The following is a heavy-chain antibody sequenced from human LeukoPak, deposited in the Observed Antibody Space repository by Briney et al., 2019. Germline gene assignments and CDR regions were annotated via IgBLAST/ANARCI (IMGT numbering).Heavy chain of an antibody. D-gene: IGHD3-9*01. J-gene: IGHJ4*02. V-gene: IGHV3-7*01. CDR3: ASPPWATGPANY. CDR2: IKNDGSET. CDR1: GFSFSSYW. Sequence: GGPLRLSCKASGFSFSSYWMCWVRQAPGKGLEYVSDIKNDGSETRYVDSVKGRFTISRDNAENSPHLQMNSLRVEHTGVYHCASPPWATGPANYWGQGSLVTVSS.